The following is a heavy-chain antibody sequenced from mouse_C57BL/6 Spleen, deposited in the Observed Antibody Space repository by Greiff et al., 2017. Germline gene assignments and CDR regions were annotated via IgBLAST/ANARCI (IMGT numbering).Heavy chain of an antibody. V-gene: IGHV1-82*01. Sequence: QVQLQQSGPELVKPGASVKISCKASGYAFSSSWMTWVKQRPGKGLEWIGRIYPGDGDTNYNGKFKGKATLTADKSSSTAYMQLSILTSEDSAVYFCARGMGLYAMDYWGQGTSVTVSS. CDR2: IYPGDGDT. J-gene: IGHJ4*01. CDR1: GYAFSSSW. CDR3: ARGMGLYAMDY.